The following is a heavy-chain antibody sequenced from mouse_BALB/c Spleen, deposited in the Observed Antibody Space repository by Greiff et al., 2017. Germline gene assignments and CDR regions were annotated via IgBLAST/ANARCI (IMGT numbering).Heavy chain of an antibody. CDR2: INPSSGYT. D-gene: IGHD3-1*01. Sequence: QVQLQQSAAELARPGASVKMSCKASGYTFTSYTMHWVKQRPGQGLEWIGYINPSSGYTEYNQKFKDKTTLTADKSSSTAYMQLSSLTSEDSAVYYCARGLFYAMDYWGQGTSVTVSS. V-gene: IGHV1-4*02. J-gene: IGHJ4*01. CDR3: ARGLFYAMDY. CDR1: GYTFTSYT.